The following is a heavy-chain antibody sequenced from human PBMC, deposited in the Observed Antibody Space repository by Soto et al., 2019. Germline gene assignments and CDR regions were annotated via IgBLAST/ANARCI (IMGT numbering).Heavy chain of an antibody. CDR3: AKGEWSYCRGGSCYYFDY. CDR1: GYTFTGYA. Sequence: QVQLVQSGSELKKPGASVKVSCKASGYTFTGYAMHWVRQAPGQRLEWMGWINAGNGNTKYSQKFQGRFTITRDTDASTADMELSSLRSEDTAVYYCAKGEWSYCRGGSCYYFDYWGQGTVVTVSS. J-gene: IGHJ4*02. CDR2: INAGNGNT. D-gene: IGHD2-15*01. V-gene: IGHV1-3*01.